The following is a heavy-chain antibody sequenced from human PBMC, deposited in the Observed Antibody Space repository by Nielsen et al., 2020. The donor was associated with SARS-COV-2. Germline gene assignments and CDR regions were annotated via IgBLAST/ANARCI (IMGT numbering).Heavy chain of an antibody. V-gene: IGHV3-30*18. D-gene: IGHD2-15*01. CDR2: ISYDGSNK. Sequence: GGSLRLSCAASGFTFSSYDMHWVRQAPGKGLEWVAVISYDGSNKYYADSVKGRFTISRDNSKNTLYLQMNSLRAEDTAVYYCAKTAFRYCSGGSCYFDYWGQGTLVTVSS. CDR1: GFTFSSYD. J-gene: IGHJ4*02. CDR3: AKTAFRYCSGGSCYFDY.